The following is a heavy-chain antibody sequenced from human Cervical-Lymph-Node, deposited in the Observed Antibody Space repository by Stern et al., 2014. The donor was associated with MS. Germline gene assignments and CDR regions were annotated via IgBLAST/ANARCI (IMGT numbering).Heavy chain of an antibody. D-gene: IGHD2-8*01. V-gene: IGHV1-18*01. J-gene: IGHJ4*02. CDR3: ARDKMHAFDY. CDR1: GYTFTTYG. CDR2: VSADSGNT. Sequence: QVQLVQSGTEVKKPGASVLVSCKASGYTFTTYGITWVRQAPGPGLEWMGWVSADSGNTKYAQKFQDRVTMTRDTTPGTAYMEVRSLRSEDTAVYYCARDKMHAFDYWGQGTQVTVPS.